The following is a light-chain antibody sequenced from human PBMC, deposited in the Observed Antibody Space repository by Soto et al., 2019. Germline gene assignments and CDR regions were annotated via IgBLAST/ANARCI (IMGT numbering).Light chain of an antibody. CDR1: QGLVDSDGNTY. Sequence: VVMPPSPLSLPVTLGQPASISCRSSQGLVDSDGNTYFMWFQQRPGQSPRRLIYMVSKRGSGVPDRFSGSGSGTDFTLKISRVEAEDAGDYYCMQGTNWPWTFGQGTQVEIK. CDR2: MVS. J-gene: IGKJ1*01. CDR3: MQGTNWPWT. V-gene: IGKV2-30*01.